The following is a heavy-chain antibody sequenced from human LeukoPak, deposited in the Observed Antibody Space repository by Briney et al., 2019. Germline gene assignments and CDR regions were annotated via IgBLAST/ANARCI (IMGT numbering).Heavy chain of an antibody. Sequence: PSETLSLTCAVYGGSFSGYYWSWIRQPPGKGLEWIGEINHSGSTNYNPSLKSRVTISVDTSKNQFSLKLSSVTAADTAVYYCARARGDILTGYYYGYWGQGTLVPVSS. CDR2: INHSGST. D-gene: IGHD3-9*01. J-gene: IGHJ4*02. CDR3: ARARGDILTGYYYGY. V-gene: IGHV4-34*01. CDR1: GGSFSGYY.